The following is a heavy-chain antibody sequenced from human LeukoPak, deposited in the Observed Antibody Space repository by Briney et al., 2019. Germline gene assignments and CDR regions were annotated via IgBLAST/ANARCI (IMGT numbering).Heavy chain of an antibody. CDR3: ARDPHTALDY. D-gene: IGHD5-18*01. V-gene: IGHV3-7*01. Sequence: RGGLRLSCAESGVTPCNNWMTWGRQAPRGGLWWMANIKQDESQKHYVDSVKGRFTISRDNAKNSLYLNMNSLRAEDTAVYYCARDPHTALDYWGQGTLVTVSS. CDR2: IKQDESQK. CDR1: GVTPCNNW. J-gene: IGHJ4*02.